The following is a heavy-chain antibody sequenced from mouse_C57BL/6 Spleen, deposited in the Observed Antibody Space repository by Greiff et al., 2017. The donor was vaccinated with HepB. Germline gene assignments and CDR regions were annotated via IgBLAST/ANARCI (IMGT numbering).Heavy chain of an antibody. V-gene: IGHV1-26*01. CDR2: INPNNGGT. CDR1: GYTFTDYY. Sequence: EVQLQQSGPELVKPGASVKISCKASGYTFTDYYMNWVKQSHGKSLEWIGDINPNNGGTSYNQKFKGKATLTVDKSSSTAYMELRSLPSDDSAVYYCAKRVTTPLDYWGQGTTLTVAS. D-gene: IGHD2-2*01. J-gene: IGHJ2*01. CDR3: AKRVTTPLDY.